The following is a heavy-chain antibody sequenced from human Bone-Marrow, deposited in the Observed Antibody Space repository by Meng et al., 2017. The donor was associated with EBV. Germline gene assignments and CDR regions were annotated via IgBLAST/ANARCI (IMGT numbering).Heavy chain of an antibody. D-gene: IGHD2-2*01. CDR2: IIPVSGTT. CDR1: GDTLTNYG. V-gene: IGHV1-69*01. Sequence: QVQLGTSGAEVKKTGSSVRVSCRASGDTLTNYGISWVRQAPGQGLEWMGGIIPVSGTTNYAQKFQDRLTITADESTNTAYMDLSSLGFEDTAMYYCAAPKYCSGTSCYEVFDFWGQGSLVTVSS. CDR3: AAPKYCSGTSCYEVFDF. J-gene: IGHJ4*02.